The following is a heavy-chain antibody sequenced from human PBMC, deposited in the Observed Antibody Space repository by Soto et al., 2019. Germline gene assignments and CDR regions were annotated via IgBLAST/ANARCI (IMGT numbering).Heavy chain of an antibody. D-gene: IGHD2-2*01. CDR2: IYYSGST. V-gene: IGHV4-59*01. CDR3: ARVVVPAARRHYYYYMDV. J-gene: IGHJ6*03. CDR1: GGSITGYY. Sequence: SQTLSLTCAVYGGSITGYYWSWIRQHPGKGLEWIGYIYYSGSTNYNPSLKSRVTISVDTSKNQFSLKLSSVTAADTAVYYCARVVVPAARRHYYYYMDVWGKGTTVTVSS.